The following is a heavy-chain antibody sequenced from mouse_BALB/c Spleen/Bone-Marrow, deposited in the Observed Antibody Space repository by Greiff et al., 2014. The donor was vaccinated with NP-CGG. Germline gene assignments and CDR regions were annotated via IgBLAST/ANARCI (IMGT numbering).Heavy chain of an antibody. CDR3: ARITTATGAMDY. V-gene: IGHV2-9*02. D-gene: IGHD1-2*01. J-gene: IGHJ4*01. CDR1: GFSLTSYG. CDR2: IWAGGST. Sequence: VKLVESGPGLVAPSQSLSITCTVSGFSLTSYGVHWVRQPPGKGLEWLGVIWAGGSTNYNSALMSRLSISKDNSKTQVFLKMDSLQTDDTAMYYCARITTATGAMDYWGQGTSVTVSS.